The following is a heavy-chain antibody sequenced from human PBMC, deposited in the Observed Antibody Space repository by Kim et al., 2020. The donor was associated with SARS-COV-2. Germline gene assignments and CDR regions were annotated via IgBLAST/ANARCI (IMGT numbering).Heavy chain of an antibody. CDR3: ARNSDTLGFVY. V-gene: IGHV3-33*01. Sequence: GGSLRLSCTASGFTFRSYGMHWVRQAPGKGLEWVAVIWYDGSQKYYGDSVKGRFTISRDNSKNTLYLQVNSLRVEDTAVYFCARNSDTLGFVYWCQGTLV. D-gene: IGHD2-15*01. CDR1: GFTFRSYG. J-gene: IGHJ4*02. CDR2: IWYDGSQK.